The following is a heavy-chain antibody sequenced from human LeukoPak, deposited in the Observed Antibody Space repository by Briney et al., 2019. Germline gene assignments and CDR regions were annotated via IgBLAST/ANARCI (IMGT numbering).Heavy chain of an antibody. CDR1: GGSITSYY. V-gene: IGHV4-59*01. CDR3: AREWSSFDH. J-gene: IGHJ4*02. Sequence: SETLSLTCTVSGGSITSYYWSWIRQPAGKGLEWIAYIYYIGSTSYNPSLKSRVTISIDTSKNQFSLKLSSVTAADTAVYYCAREWSSFDHWGQGALVTVSS. D-gene: IGHD2-8*01. CDR2: IYYIGST.